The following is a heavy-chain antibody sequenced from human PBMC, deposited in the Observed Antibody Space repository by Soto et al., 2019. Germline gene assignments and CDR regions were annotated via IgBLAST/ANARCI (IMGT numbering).Heavy chain of an antibody. J-gene: IGHJ4*02. CDR2: IYDSGST. CDR1: GYSISSGYY. D-gene: IGHD7-27*01. Sequence: SETLSLTCTVSGYSISSGYYWGWIRQPPGRGPEWIASIYDSGSTYYNLSLKSRVTISLDTSKSQFSLKLSSVAAADTAMYYCAMRASGEPPYYFDYWGQGTLVTVSS. CDR3: AMRASGEPPYYFDY. V-gene: IGHV4-38-2*02.